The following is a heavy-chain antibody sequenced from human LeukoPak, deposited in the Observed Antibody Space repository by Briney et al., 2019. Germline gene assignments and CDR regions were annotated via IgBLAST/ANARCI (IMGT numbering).Heavy chain of an antibody. CDR1: GGSISSYY. Sequence: SETLSLTCTVSGGSISSYYWSWIRQPPGKGLEWIGYIYYSGSTNYNPSLKSRVTISVDTSKNQFSLKLSSVTAADTAVYYCVRLANSSSWYLGWFDPWGQGTLVTVSS. V-gene: IGHV4-59*08. CDR2: IYYSGST. D-gene: IGHD6-13*01. CDR3: VRLANSSSWYLGWFDP. J-gene: IGHJ5*02.